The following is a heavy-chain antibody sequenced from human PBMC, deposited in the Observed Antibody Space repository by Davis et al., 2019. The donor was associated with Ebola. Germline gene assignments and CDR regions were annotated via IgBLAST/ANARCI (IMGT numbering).Heavy chain of an antibody. J-gene: IGHJ4*02. D-gene: IGHD6-13*01. Sequence: AASVKVSCKASGYSFTDDGISWVRQAPGQGLEWMGWISTYNGNTNYAQKVQGRITMTTDTSTSTAYMELRSLRSDDTAVYYCARGGFIAAAEYFDYWGQGTLVTVSS. CDR3: ARGGFIAAAEYFDY. CDR1: GYSFTDDG. CDR2: ISTYNGNT. V-gene: IGHV1-18*01.